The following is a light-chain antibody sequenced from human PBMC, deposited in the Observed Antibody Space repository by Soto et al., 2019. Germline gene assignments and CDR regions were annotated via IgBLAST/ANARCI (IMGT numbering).Light chain of an antibody. CDR3: SSYTSSSTLNVV. V-gene: IGLV2-14*01. Sequence: QLVLTQPASVSGSPGQSITISCTGTSSDVGGYNYVSWYQQHPGKAPKLMIYEVSNRPSGVSNRFSGSKSGNTASLTISGLQAEDEADYHCSSYTSSSTLNVVFGGGTKLTVL. CDR2: EVS. CDR1: SSDVGGYNY. J-gene: IGLJ2*01.